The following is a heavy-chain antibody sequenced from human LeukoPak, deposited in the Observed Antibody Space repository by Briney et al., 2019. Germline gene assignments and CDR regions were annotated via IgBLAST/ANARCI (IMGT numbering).Heavy chain of an antibody. CDR3: ARDRAGTAGYSHRDYYDGFDY. CDR2: IFYTGST. CDR1: GGSISNNNYY. J-gene: IGHJ4*02. V-gene: IGHV4-39*07. Sequence: KPSETLSLTCSVSGGSISNNNYYWGWIRQPPGKGLEWIGSIFYTGSTFYKPSLKSRVTISVDTSKNQFSLKLSSVTAADTAVYYCARDRAGTAGYSHRDYYDGFDYWGQGTLVTVSS. D-gene: IGHD3-16*01.